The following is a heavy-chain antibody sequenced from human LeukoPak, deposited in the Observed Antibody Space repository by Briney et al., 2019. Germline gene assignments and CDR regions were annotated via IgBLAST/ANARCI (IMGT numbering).Heavy chain of an antibody. CDR1: GGSISSYY. Sequence: SETLSLTCTVSGGSISSYYWSWIRQPPGKGLEWIGYIYYSGSTNYNPSLKSRVTISVDTSKNQFSLKLSSVTAADTAVYYCARMVLTYYDFWSGYSKEKYFDYWGQGTLVTVSS. V-gene: IGHV4-59*01. D-gene: IGHD3-3*01. J-gene: IGHJ4*02. CDR3: ARMVLTYYDFWSGYSKEKYFDY. CDR2: IYYSGST.